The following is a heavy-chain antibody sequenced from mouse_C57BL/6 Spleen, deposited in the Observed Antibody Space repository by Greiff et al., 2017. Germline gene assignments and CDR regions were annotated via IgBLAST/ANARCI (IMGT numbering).Heavy chain of an antibody. V-gene: IGHV1-42*01. CDR2: INPSTGGT. D-gene: IGHD1-1*01. CDR3: ARVYYGRGYAMDY. Sequence: EVQLQQSGPELVKPGASVKISCKASGYSFTGYYMNWVKQSPEKSLEWIGEINPSTGGTTYNQKFKAKATLTVDKSSSTAYMQLKSLTSEDSAVYYCARVYYGRGYAMDYWGQGTSVTVSS. J-gene: IGHJ4*01. CDR1: GYSFTGYY.